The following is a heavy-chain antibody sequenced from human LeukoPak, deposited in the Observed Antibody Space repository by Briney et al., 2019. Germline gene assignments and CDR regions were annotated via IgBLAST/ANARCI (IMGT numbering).Heavy chain of an antibody. CDR2: IIPIFGSA. V-gene: IGHV1-69*01. J-gene: IGHJ4*02. CDR1: GGTFSSHA. CDR3: ARDATEGRSLMLY. D-gene: IGHD2-8*01. Sequence: SVKVSCKASGGTFSSHAISWVRQAPGQGLEWMGGIIPIFGSANYAQKFQGRVTITADESTSTAYMELNSLRSEDTAVYYCARDATEGRSLMLYWGQGTLVTVSS.